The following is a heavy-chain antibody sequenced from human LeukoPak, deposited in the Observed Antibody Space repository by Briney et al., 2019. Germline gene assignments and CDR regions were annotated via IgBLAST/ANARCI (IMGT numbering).Heavy chain of an antibody. V-gene: IGHV5-10-1*01. J-gene: IGHJ5*02. CDR1: GYSFPSYW. CDR2: IAPSDSYT. D-gene: IGHD3-22*01. CDR3: VRQPLGVYDTTQNWFDP. Sequence: GESLKISCKVSGYSFPSYWITWVRQVPGKGLEWMGRIAPSDSYTNYNPSFEGHVTMSVEKSITTVYLQWSSLKASDTAMYYCVRQPLGVYDTTQNWFDPWGQGTLVTVSS.